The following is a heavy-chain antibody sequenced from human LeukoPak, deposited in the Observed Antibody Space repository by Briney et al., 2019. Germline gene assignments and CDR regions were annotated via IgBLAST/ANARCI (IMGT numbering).Heavy chain of an antibody. D-gene: IGHD2-15*01. J-gene: IGHJ4*02. CDR1: GGTFSSYA. Sequence: SVKVSCKASGGTFSSYAISWVRQAPGQGLEWMGGIIPFSGAANYAQRFQGRVTTTADDSTSTAYMELSSLTSDDTAVYYCASALYCSGGSCYDYWGQGTLVTVSS. V-gene: IGHV1-69*13. CDR3: ASALYCSGGSCYDY. CDR2: IIPFSGAA.